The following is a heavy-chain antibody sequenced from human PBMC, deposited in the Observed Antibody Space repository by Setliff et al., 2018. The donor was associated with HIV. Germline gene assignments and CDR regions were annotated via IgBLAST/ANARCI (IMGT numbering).Heavy chain of an antibody. J-gene: IGHJ3*02. CDR1: EFTNFW. D-gene: IGHD3-22*01. CDR2: IDQHGSER. Sequence: GGSLRLSCSASEFTNFWMAWVRQAPGKGLEWVANIDQHGSERYYTDSVRGRFTVSRDNAKNSLYLQMNSLRGEDTALYYCTRDLGYDSFDIWGQGTMVTVSS. V-gene: IGHV3-7*01. CDR3: TRDLGYDSFDI.